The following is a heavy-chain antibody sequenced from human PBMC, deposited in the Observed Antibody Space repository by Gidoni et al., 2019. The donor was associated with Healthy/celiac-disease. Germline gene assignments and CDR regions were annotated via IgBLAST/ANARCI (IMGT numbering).Heavy chain of an antibody. CDR3: ARARGVVIALDD. CDR2: INPSGGST. D-gene: IGHD3-3*01. J-gene: IGHJ4*02. V-gene: IGHV1-46*03. Sequence: QVQLVQSGAVVQKPGASVQVSCKAAGDTFTSYYMHWVRQAPGQGLEWMGIINPSGGSTSYAQKFQGRVTVTRDTSTSTVYMELSSLRSEDTAVYYCARARGVVIALDDWGQGTLVTVSS. CDR1: GDTFTSYY.